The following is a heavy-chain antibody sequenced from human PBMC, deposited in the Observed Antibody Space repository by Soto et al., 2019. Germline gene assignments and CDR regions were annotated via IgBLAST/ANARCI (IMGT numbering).Heavy chain of an antibody. CDR1: GFTVSSKY. CDR2: IQSGGPT. J-gene: IGHJ6*04. CDR3: ARDDVLCDGGRCYGVPLDF. V-gene: IGHV3-66*01. Sequence: EVHLVESGGGLVQPGGSLRLSCAASGFTVSSKYMSWVRQAPGKGLEWVSLIQSGGPTYYADSVKGRFTISRDTSENTLHLQMDILRAEDTAVYYCARDDVLCDGGRCYGVPLDFWGKGNTVTVSS. D-gene: IGHD2-15*01.